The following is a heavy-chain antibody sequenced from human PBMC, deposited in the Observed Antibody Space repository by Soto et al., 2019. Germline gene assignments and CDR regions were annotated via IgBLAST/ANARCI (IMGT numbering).Heavy chain of an antibody. D-gene: IGHD3-10*01. J-gene: IGHJ6*01. Sequence: ASVKVSCKASGGTFSSYAISWVRQAPGQGLEWMGGIIPIFGTANYAQKFQGRVTITADESTSTAYMELSSLRSEDTAVYYFSRLSGQPASFGFYYYYGMDGWGQGTTVSVPS. CDR1: GGTFSSYA. V-gene: IGHV1-69*13. CDR3: SRLSGQPASFGFYYYYGMDG. CDR2: IIPIFGTA.